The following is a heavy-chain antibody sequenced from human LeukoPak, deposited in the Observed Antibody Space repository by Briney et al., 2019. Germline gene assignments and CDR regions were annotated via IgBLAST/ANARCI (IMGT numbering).Heavy chain of an antibody. CDR3: AKTGGYYDTSDLYRPDVFDI. J-gene: IGHJ3*02. CDR2: ISGTGGNT. V-gene: IGHV3-23*01. Sequence: GGSLRLSCAASGFTFSNFAMSWVRQAPGKGLEWVSAISGTGGNTFYTDSVTGRFTISRDNSKNTLYVQMNSLRAEDTAVYYCAKTGGYYDTSDLYRPDVFDIWGQGTVVTVSS. CDR1: GFTFSNFA. D-gene: IGHD3-22*01.